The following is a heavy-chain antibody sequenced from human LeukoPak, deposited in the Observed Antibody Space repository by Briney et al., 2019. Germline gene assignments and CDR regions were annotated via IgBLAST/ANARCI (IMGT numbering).Heavy chain of an antibody. D-gene: IGHD3-3*01. CDR2: IKQDGSEK. V-gene: IGHV3-7*01. CDR3: ARDNPPSYYDFWSGYSPFDY. CDR1: GFTFSSYW. Sequence: PGGSLRLSCAASGFTFSSYWMSWVRQAPGKGLEWVANIKQDGSEKYYVDSVKGRFTISRDNAKNSLYLQMNSLSAEDTAVYYCARDNPPSYYDFWSGYSPFDYWGQGTLVTVSS. J-gene: IGHJ4*02.